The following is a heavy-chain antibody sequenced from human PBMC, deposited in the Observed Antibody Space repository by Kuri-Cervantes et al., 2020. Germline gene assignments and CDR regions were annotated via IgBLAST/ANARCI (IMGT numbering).Heavy chain of an antibody. D-gene: IGHD5-18*01. CDR3: ARAGDTPSWNYYYMDV. V-gene: IGHV4-61*01. CDR1: SGSVSSGSYY. CDR2: IYYSGST. Sequence: SETLSLTCTVSSGSVSSGSYYWSWIRQPPGKGLEWIGYIYYSGSTNYNPSLKSRVTISVDTSKNQFSLKLSSVTAADTAVYYCARAGDTPSWNYYYMDVWGRGTTVTVSS. J-gene: IGHJ6*03.